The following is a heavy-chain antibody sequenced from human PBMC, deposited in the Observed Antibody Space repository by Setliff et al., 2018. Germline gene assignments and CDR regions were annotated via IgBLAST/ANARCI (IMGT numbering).Heavy chain of an antibody. Sequence: SETLSLTCAVYGETFSGFHWHWIRQAPGKGLEWIGQINPSGSTYYNPAVRGRVTISSDTSKNQFSLKLTSVTAADTAVYYCARGGSRWFGALSVPTAFDYWGQGIVVTVSS. D-gene: IGHD3-10*01. CDR1: GETFSGFH. V-gene: IGHV4-34*01. CDR2: INPSGST. J-gene: IGHJ4*02. CDR3: ARGGSRWFGALSVPTAFDY.